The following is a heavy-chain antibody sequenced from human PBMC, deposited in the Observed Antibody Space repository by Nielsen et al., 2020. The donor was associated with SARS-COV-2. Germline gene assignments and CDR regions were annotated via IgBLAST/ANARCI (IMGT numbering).Heavy chain of an antibody. D-gene: IGHD1-1*01. V-gene: IGHV3-23*01. J-gene: IGHJ4*02. CDR1: GFSVSSTYA. CDR3: GRDQGWKGNDY. Sequence: GGSLRLSCAASGFSVSSTYAMSWVRQAPGKGLEWVSAISVSGSTTYYTDSVEGRFTISRDNSKNTLYLQMDSLKAEDTAVYYCGRDQGWKGNDYWGQGTLVTVSS. CDR2: ISVSGSTT.